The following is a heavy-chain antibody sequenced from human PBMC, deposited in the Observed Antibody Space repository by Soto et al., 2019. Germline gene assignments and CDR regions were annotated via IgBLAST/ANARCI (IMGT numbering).Heavy chain of an antibody. V-gene: IGHV3-30-3*01. CDR3: ERAGFYGGTCYTLVVLPSGMDV. Sequence: QVQLVESGGGVVQPGRSLRLSCAASGFTFSNYAMYWVRQAPGKGLEGVAVISYDENNKYYADSVKGRFTISRDNCKNMLYVEKNSWGDEDTAVYYCERAGFYGGTCYTLVVLPSGMDVWGQGPTVTVSS. J-gene: IGHJ6*02. CDR1: GFTFSNYA. D-gene: IGHD2-15*01. CDR2: ISYDENNK.